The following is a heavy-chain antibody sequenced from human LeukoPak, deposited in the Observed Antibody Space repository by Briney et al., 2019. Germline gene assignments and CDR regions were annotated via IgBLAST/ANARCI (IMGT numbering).Heavy chain of an antibody. CDR2: ISSSSSTI. CDR1: GFTFSSYS. CDR3: ARETYYYDSSGYYYNYYYYYYMDV. D-gene: IGHD3-22*01. Sequence: LPGGSLRLSCAASGFTFSSYSMNWVRQAPGKGLEWVSYISSSSSTIYYADSVKGRFTISRDNAKNSLYLQMNSLRAEDTAVYYCARETYYYDSSGYYYNYYYYYYMDVWGKGTTVTVSS. J-gene: IGHJ6*03. V-gene: IGHV3-48*01.